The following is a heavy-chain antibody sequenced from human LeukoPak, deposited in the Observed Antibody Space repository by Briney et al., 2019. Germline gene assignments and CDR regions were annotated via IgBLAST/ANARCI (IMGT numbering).Heavy chain of an antibody. CDR1: GYSFTSYW. J-gene: IGHJ3*02. V-gene: IGHV5-10-1*01. D-gene: IGHD4-17*01. Sequence: GESLKISCKGSGYSFTSYWISWVRQMPGKALEWMGRIDPSDSYTNYSPSFQGHVTISADKSISTAYLQWSSLKASDTAMYYCARHVTVTKGYDAFDIWGQGTMVTVSS. CDR2: IDPSDSYT. CDR3: ARHVTVTKGYDAFDI.